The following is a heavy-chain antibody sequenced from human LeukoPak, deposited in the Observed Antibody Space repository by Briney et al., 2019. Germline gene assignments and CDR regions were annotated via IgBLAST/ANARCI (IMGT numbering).Heavy chain of an antibody. CDR3: ARGRSSSWYVGFDY. J-gene: IGHJ4*02. V-gene: IGHV1-8*02. CDR1: GYTFTGYY. CDR2: MNPNSGNT. Sequence: ASVKVSCKASGYTFTGYYIHWVRQATGQGLEWMGWMNPNSGNTGYAQKFQGRVTMTRNTSISTAYMELSSLRSEDTAVYYCARGRSSSWYVGFDYWGQGTLVTVSS. D-gene: IGHD6-13*01.